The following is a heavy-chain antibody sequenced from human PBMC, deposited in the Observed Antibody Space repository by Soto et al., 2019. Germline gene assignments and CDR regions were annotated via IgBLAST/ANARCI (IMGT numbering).Heavy chain of an antibody. Sequence: EVQLVETGGGLIQPGGSLRLSCAASGFTVSSNYMSWVRQAPGKGLEWVSVIYSGGSTYYADSVKGRFTISRDNSKNTLYLQMNSLRAEDTAVYYCARDVILPDGDYYYYGMDVWGQGTTVTVSS. CDR3: ARDVILPDGDYYYYGMDV. CDR1: GFTVSSNY. V-gene: IGHV3-53*02. CDR2: IYSGGST. D-gene: IGHD3-10*01. J-gene: IGHJ6*02.